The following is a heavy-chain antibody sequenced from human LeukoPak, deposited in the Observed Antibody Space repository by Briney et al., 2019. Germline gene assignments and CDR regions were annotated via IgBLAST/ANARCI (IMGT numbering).Heavy chain of an antibody. J-gene: IGHJ5*02. CDR3: ARVGAYYPSLDA. V-gene: IGHV4-59*01. CDR1: GGSINDAS. D-gene: IGHD3-10*01. CDR2: IYHSGGT. Sequence: SETLSLTCTVSGGSINDASWNWIRQPPGQGPEWIGYIYHSGGTNYNPSPKSRVTISLDTSKNQFSLKLSSVTAADTAVYYCARVGAYYPSLDAWGQGTLVTVSS.